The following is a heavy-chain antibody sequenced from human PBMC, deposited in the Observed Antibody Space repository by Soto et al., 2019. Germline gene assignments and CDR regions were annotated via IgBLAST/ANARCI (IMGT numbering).Heavy chain of an antibody. Sequence: EVQLVESGGGLVQPGGSLRLSCVASGFTFSSYSMNWVGQAPGKGLEGVSYISSSSSTIAYADSVKGRFTISRDNAKNSRYLQVNSLRDEDTAVYYCARDASGWYWYFDLWGRGTLVTVSS. D-gene: IGHD6-19*01. J-gene: IGHJ2*01. CDR1: GFTFSSYS. CDR3: ARDASGWYWYFDL. CDR2: ISSSSSTI. V-gene: IGHV3-48*02.